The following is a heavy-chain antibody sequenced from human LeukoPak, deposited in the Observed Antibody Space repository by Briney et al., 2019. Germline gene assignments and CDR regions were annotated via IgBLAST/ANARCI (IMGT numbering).Heavy chain of an antibody. Sequence: GTSLRLFCAGSGFRFSGHGMHWVRQAPGKGLEWLGYIWYDGSNSDYVDPVKGRFTISRDNSKNTVYLQMNSLRAEDTAVYHCARFVGSDYAGSFDLWGQGTPVTVSS. D-gene: IGHD3-10*01. CDR2: IWYDGSNS. CDR3: ARFVGSDYAGSFDL. CDR1: GFRFSGHG. J-gene: IGHJ4*02. V-gene: IGHV3-33*01.